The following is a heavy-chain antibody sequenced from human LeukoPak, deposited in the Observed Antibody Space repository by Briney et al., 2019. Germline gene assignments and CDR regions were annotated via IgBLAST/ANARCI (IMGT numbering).Heavy chain of an antibody. V-gene: IGHV1-69*04. J-gene: IGHJ4*02. D-gene: IGHD2-15*01. Sequence: GASVKVSCKASGGTFSSYAISWVRQAPGQGLEWMGRIIPILGIANYAQKFQGRVTITADRSTSTAYVELSSLRSEDTAVYYCARQPLYCSGGSCNLDYWGQGTLVTVSS. CDR1: GGTFSSYA. CDR2: IIPILGIA. CDR3: ARQPLYCSGGSCNLDY.